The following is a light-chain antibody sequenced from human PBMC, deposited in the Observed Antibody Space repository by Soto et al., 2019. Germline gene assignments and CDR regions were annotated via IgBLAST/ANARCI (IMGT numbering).Light chain of an antibody. CDR2: DAS. Sequence: EIVLTQSPATLSLSPGERATLSCRASQSVSSYLAWYQQKPGQAPRLLIYDASNRATGIPARFSDGGSGTDFTLTISSLAPKEFAVYYWQQRSNWPRAFGQGTKVEIK. CDR1: QSVSSY. J-gene: IGKJ1*01. CDR3: QQRSNWPRA. V-gene: IGKV3-11*01.